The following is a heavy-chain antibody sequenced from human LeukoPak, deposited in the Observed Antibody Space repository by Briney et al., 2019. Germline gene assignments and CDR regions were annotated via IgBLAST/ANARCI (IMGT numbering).Heavy chain of an antibody. CDR3: ARGYSHNSGGWLDP. D-gene: IGHD5-12*01. Sequence: QPGGSLRLSCAVSGFTLSHYAMSWVRQAPGEGLEWVVSLTDSGDATYYADSVEGRLNISRDNSNSTLYLHISGLRDENTAVYYCARGYSHNSGGWLDPWGQGTLVTVSS. CDR2: LTDSGDAT. J-gene: IGHJ5*02. V-gene: IGHV3-23*01. CDR1: GFTLSHYA.